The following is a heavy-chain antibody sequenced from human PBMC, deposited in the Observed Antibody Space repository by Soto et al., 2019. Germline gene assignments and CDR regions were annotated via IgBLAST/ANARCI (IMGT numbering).Heavy chain of an antibody. CDR2: RIGSSGDT. D-gene: IGHD1-26*01. V-gene: IGHV3-23*01. CDR3: AKEKWPVGAWDSDY. J-gene: IGHJ4*02. CDR1: GFVFSTYT. Sequence: EVQLLESGGRLVQPGGSLRLSCVASGFVFSTYTMTWVRQAPGKGLEWVSSRIGSSGDTSYADSVRGRFTISRDNSQSTLFLQMNVLRADDTAVYFCAKEKWPVGAWDSDYWVQGTLVTVSS.